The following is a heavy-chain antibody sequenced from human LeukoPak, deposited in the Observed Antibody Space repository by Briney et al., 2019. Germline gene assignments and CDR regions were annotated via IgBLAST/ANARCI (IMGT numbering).Heavy chain of an antibody. Sequence: PGGSLRLSCAASGFTFSSYGMHWVRQAPGKGLEWVAVISYDGSNKYYADSVKGRFTISRDNSKNTLYLQMNSLRAEDTAVYYCAKDLYGNSGWYTGVHYWGQGTLVTVSS. CDR1: GFTFSSYG. CDR2: ISYDGSNK. J-gene: IGHJ4*02. D-gene: IGHD6-19*01. V-gene: IGHV3-30*18. CDR3: AKDLYGNSGWYTGVHY.